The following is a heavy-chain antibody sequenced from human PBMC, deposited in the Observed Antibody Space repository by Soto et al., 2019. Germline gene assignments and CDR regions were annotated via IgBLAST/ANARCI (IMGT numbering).Heavy chain of an antibody. D-gene: IGHD6-13*01. J-gene: IGHJ6*02. CDR1: GFTFSSYW. CDR2: INGDGSST. CDR3: GRGGSGIYGMDV. Sequence: EVQLVESGGGLVQPGGSLRLSCAASGFTFSSYWVHWVRQAPGRGLVWVSRINGDGSSTNYADSVKGRFTISRANANNALYLQMNSLRAEDTAVYLCGRGGSGIYGMDVWGQGTTVTVSS. V-gene: IGHV3-74*01.